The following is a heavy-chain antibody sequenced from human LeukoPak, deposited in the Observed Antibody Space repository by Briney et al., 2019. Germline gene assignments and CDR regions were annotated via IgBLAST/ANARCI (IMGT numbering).Heavy chain of an antibody. CDR1: GVSISSYD. CDR3: SHSPGHYYDMDV. CDR2: IYYSGST. Sequence: SETLSLSCGVSGVSISSYDMSWIRQPPGKGLQWIWYIYYSGSTTYNPSPKKRLTISTDTTTNHTSLKLITVTAADTAVYYCSHSPGHYYDMDVWGQGTTVTVSS. V-gene: IGHV4-59*01. J-gene: IGHJ6*02.